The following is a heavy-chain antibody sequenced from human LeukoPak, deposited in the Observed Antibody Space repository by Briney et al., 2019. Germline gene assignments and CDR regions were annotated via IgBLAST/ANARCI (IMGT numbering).Heavy chain of an antibody. CDR3: ARTKRGYGGNSDPFDY. CDR2: INPSGGST. D-gene: IGHD4-23*01. V-gene: IGHV1-46*01. Sequence: ASVKVSCKASGYTFTSYYMHWVRQAPGQGLEWMGIINPSGGSTSYAQKFQGRVTMTRDTSTSTVYMGLSSLRSEDTAVYYCARTKRGYGGNSDPFDYWGQGTLVTVSS. J-gene: IGHJ4*02. CDR1: GYTFTSYY.